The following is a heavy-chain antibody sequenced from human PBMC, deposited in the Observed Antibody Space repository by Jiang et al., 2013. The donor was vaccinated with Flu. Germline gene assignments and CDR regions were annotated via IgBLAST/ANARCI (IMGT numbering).Heavy chain of an antibody. CDR2: ISAYNGNT. J-gene: IGHJ5*02. V-gene: IGHV1-18*01. D-gene: IGHD3-22*01. CDR1: GHTFTSYG. CDR3: ARLDYYDSSGYSPFDP. Sequence: EVKKPGASVKVSCKASGHTFTSYGISWVRQAPGQGLEWMGWISAYNGNTNYAQKLQGRVTMTTDTSTSTAYMELRSLRSDDTAMYYCARLDYYDSSGYSPFDPWGQGTLVTVSS.